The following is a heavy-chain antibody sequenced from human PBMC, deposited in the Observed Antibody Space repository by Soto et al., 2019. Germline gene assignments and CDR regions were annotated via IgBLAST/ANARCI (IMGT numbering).Heavy chain of an antibody. CDR1: GASVSGDGSY. Sequence: QVQLQESGPGLVKPSQTLSLTCLVSGASVSGDGSYCSWIRQHPGKGLEFIGYIHNSGSPYSNPSLANRVAMSIDTSKNQFSLRLSSVTAAASAVDFCARDLGSEQWFFDNWGQGILVTVS. CDR2: IHNSGSP. D-gene: IGHD6-19*01. J-gene: IGHJ4*02. CDR3: ARDLGSEQWFFDN. V-gene: IGHV4-31*03.